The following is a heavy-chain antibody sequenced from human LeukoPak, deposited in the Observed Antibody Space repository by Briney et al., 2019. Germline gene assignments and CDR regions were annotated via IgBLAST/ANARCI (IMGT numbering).Heavy chain of an antibody. CDR3: ASEVGYRSLGY. D-gene: IGHD3-3*01. Sequence: GGSLRLSCAASGITSDDNTMHWVRQTPGRGLEWVSFITWKSHRTHYADSAKGRFTVSRDNSKDSMYLEMNSLKTEDTGLYHCASEVGYRSLGYLGQGTLVTVSS. CDR1: GITSDDNT. CDR2: ITWKSHRT. V-gene: IGHV3-43*01. J-gene: IGHJ4*02.